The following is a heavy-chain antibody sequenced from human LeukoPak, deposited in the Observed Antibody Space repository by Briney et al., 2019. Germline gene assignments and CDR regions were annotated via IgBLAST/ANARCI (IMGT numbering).Heavy chain of an antibody. Sequence: GGSLRLSCAASGFTFSSYSMNWVRQAPGKGLEWVSSISSSSSYIYYADSVKGRFTISRDNAKNSLYLQMNSLRAEDTAVYYCARAIQSYCGSGSYYRDAFDIWGQGTMVTVSS. CDR1: GFTFSSYS. CDR3: ARAIQSYCGSGSYYRDAFDI. J-gene: IGHJ3*02. CDR2: ISSSSSYI. D-gene: IGHD3-10*01. V-gene: IGHV3-21*01.